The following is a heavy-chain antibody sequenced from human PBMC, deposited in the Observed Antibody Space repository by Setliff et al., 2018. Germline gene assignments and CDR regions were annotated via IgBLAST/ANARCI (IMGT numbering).Heavy chain of an antibody. Sequence: SETLSLTCAASGGSFTYYYWTWIRQSPGKGLEWIGEINHLGSPKYNPSLKSRVTISIDTSNYQFSLKLTSMTAADTAVYYCAKGGGRYHSDSWGQGILVTVSS. J-gene: IGHJ4*02. CDR1: GGSFTYYY. CDR3: AKGGGRYHSDS. D-gene: IGHD1-1*01. CDR2: INHLGSP. V-gene: IGHV4-34*01.